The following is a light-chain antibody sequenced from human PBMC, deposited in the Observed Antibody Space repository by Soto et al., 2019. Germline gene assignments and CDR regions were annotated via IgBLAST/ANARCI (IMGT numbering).Light chain of an antibody. CDR2: EVT. V-gene: IGLV2-8*01. Sequence: QSVLTQPPSASGSPGQSVTISCTGTSSDVGGYNYVSWYQQHPGKAPKLIIYEVTKRPSGVPDRFSGSRSGNTASLTVSGLQAEDEADYYCSSYAGRNNFIFGGGTKLTVL. CDR3: SSYAGRNNFI. J-gene: IGLJ2*01. CDR1: SSDVGGYNY.